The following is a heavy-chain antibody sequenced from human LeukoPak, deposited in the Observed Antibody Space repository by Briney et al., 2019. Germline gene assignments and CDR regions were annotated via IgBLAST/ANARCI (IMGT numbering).Heavy chain of an antibody. CDR1: GYTFTGYY. D-gene: IGHD6-6*01. CDR3: ARDLYIAARRKYYFDY. CDR2: INPNSGGT. J-gene: IGHJ4*02. Sequence: ASVKVSCKASGYTFTGYYMHWVRQAPGQGLEWMGWINPNSGGTNYAQKFQGRVTMTRDTSISTAYMELSRLRSDDTAVYYYARDLYIAARRKYYFDYWGQGTLVTVSS. V-gene: IGHV1-2*02.